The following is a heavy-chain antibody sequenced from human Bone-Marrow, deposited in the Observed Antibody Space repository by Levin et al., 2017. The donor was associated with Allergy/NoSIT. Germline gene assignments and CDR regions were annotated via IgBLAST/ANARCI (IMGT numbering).Heavy chain of an antibody. CDR3: AKDRGCSGGSCYSSYYGMDV. J-gene: IGHJ6*02. CDR2: ISWNSGSI. Sequence: GGSLRLSCAASGFTFDDYAMHWVRQAPGKGLEWVSGISWNSGSIGYADSVKGRFTISRDNAKNSLYLQMNSLRAEDTALYYCAKDRGCSGGSCYSSYYGMDVWGQGTTVTVSS. CDR1: GFTFDDYA. D-gene: IGHD2-15*01. V-gene: IGHV3-9*01.